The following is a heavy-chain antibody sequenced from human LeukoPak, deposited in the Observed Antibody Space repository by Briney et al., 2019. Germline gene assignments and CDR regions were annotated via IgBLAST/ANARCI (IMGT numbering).Heavy chain of an antibody. J-gene: IGHJ1*01. Sequence: PGGSLRLSCAASGLTISNNFMGWVRPAPGEGLEWVSLIYSGGSTYSPDSVKGRFTISRDNSKNTLHLQMNSLRAEDTAVYYCARDTDYYGSGRHGYFDHWGQGTLVTVSS. CDR1: GLTISNNF. CDR3: ARDTDYYGSGRHGYFDH. D-gene: IGHD3-10*01. CDR2: IYSGGST. V-gene: IGHV3-66*01.